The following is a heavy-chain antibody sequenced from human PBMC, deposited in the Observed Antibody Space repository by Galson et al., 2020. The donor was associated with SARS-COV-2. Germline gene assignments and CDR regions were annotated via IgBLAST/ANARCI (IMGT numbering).Heavy chain of an antibody. CDR1: GFTFSSYG. CDR3: ARDATYDSSGYYGV. J-gene: IGHJ6*02. V-gene: IGHV3-33*01. D-gene: IGHD3-22*01. Sequence: GGSLRLSCAASGFTFSSYGMHWVRQAPGKGLEWVAVIWYDGSNKYYADSVKGRFTISRDNSKNTLYLQMNSLRAEDTAVYYCARDATYDSSGYYGVWGQGTTVTVSS. CDR2: IWYDGSNK.